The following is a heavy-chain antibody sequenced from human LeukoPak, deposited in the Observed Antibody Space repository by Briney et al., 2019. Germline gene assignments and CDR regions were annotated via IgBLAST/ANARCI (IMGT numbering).Heavy chain of an antibody. D-gene: IGHD1-1*01. CDR3: ARDFWGTVWNDPRYYFDY. J-gene: IGHJ4*02. CDR2: INPSSGGT. V-gene: IGHV1-2*02. CDR1: GYTFTGYY. Sequence: GASVKVSCKASGYTFTGYYIHWVRQAPGQGLEWMGWINPSSGGTNYAQKFQGRVTMTRDTSISTAYMELSRLRSDDTAVYYCARDFWGTVWNDPRYYFDYWGQGTLVTVSS.